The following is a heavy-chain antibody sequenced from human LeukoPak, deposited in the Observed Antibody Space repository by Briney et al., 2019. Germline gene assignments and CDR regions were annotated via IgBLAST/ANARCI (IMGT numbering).Heavy chain of an antibody. V-gene: IGHV1-2*02. CDR3: ARDRRIAVAGTGMDY. Sequence: GASVKVSCKASGYTFTGYYMHWVRQAPGQGLEWMGWINPNSGGTNYAQKFQGRVTMTRDTSISTAYMELSRLRSGDTAVYYCARDRRIAVAGTGMDYWGQGTLVTVSS. D-gene: IGHD6-19*01. J-gene: IGHJ4*02. CDR1: GYTFTGYY. CDR2: INPNSGGT.